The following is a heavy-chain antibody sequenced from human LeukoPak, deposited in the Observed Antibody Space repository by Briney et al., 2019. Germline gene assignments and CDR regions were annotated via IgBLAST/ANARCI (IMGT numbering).Heavy chain of an antibody. CDR2: IYTSGTT. J-gene: IGHJ5*02. D-gene: IGHD6-19*01. Sequence: PSETLSLTCTFSGDSMGRFSWHWIRQPPGKGLEWIGHIYTSGTTNSNRSLKSRVTMSIDTSKNHVSLKLNSVTAADTAVYYCATSLAVAGTRGWFDHWGQGTLIAVSS. CDR1: GDSMGRFS. CDR3: ATSLAVAGTRGWFDH. V-gene: IGHV4-4*08.